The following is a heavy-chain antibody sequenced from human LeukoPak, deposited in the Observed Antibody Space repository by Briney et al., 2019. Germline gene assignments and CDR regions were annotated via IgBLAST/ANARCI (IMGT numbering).Heavy chain of an antibody. CDR3: AKDRVIRGIMGAFDP. CDR1: GFSFSSYG. J-gene: IGHJ5*02. D-gene: IGHD3-10*01. Sequence: HPGGSLRLSFAASGFSFSSYGMSWARQAPGEGLEWVSGVSGSGENTYYADSVKGRFTISRDNSKKMVYLQMNSPRVEDTAVYFCAKDRVIRGIMGAFDPWGQGTLVTVSS. CDR2: VSGSGENT. V-gene: IGHV3-23*01.